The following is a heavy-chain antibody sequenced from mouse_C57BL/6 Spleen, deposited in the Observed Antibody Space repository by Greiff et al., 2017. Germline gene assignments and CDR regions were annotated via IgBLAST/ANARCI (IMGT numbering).Heavy chain of an antibody. Sequence: DVHLVESGGGLVQPGGSLKLSCAASGFTFSDYYMYWVRQTPEKRLEWVAYISNGGGSTYYPDTVKGRFTISRDNAKNTLYLQMSRLKSEDTAMYYCARHYDYGYAMDYWGQGTSVTVSS. D-gene: IGHD2-4*01. J-gene: IGHJ4*01. CDR3: ARHYDYGYAMDY. CDR1: GFTFSDYY. V-gene: IGHV5-12*01. CDR2: ISNGGGST.